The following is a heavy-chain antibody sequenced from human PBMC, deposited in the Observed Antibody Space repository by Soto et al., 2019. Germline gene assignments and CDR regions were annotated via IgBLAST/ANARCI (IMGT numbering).Heavy chain of an antibody. CDR1: GYSFTSYW. V-gene: IGHV5-10-1*01. CDR3: ATALNSRDGYRGYYYGMDV. Sequence: PGESLKISCKGSGYSFTSYWISWVRQMPGKGLEWMGRIDPSDSYTNYSPSFQGHVTISADKSISTAYLQWSSLKASDTAMYYCATALNSRDGYRGYYYGMDVWGQGPTGTVS. CDR2: IDPSDSYT. D-gene: IGHD5-12*01. J-gene: IGHJ6*02.